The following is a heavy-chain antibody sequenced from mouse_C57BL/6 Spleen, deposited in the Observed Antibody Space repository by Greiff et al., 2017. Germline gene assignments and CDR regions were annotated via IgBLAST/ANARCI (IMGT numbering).Heavy chain of an antibody. J-gene: IGHJ2*01. CDR2: INPSNGGT. V-gene: IGHV1-53*01. CDR3: ARSPITTVVAYDD. Sequence: VQLQQPGTELVKPGASVKLSCKASGYTFTSYWMHWVKQRPGQGLEWIGNINPSNGGTNYNEKFKSKATLTVDKSSSTSYMQLSSLTSEDSAVYYGARSPITTVVAYDDWGKGTTLTVST. D-gene: IGHD1-1*01. CDR1: GYTFTSYW.